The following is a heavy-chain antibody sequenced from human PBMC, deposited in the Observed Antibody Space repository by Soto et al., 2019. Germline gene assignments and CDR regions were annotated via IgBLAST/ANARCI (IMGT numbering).Heavy chain of an antibody. J-gene: IGHJ5*02. CDR1: GGSVCSGSYY. CDR2: IYYSGST. V-gene: IGHV4-61*01. D-gene: IGHD3-3*01. CDR3: ARGHYDFWSGYYRGRNNWFDP. Sequence: QVQLQESGPGLVKPSETLSLTCTVSGGSVCSGSYYWSWIRQPPGKGLEWIGYIYYSGSTNYNPSRKSRVTISVDTSKNQFALKLSSVTAADTAVYYCARGHYDFWSGYYRGRNNWFDPWGQGTLVTVSS.